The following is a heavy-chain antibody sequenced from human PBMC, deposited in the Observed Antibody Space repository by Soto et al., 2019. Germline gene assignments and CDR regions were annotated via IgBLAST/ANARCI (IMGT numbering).Heavy chain of an antibody. CDR3: VKDSDAGGLDY. Sequence: LLQSGGDLVQPGGSLTLSCSAFGFNFSGSAMIWVRQAPGKGLQWVSAIGGSGASAFYADSVQGRFTISRDNPKDTLHLQMIRLRVEDTVVYYCVKDSDAGGLDYWGQGTLVTVAS. CDR1: GFNFSGSA. D-gene: IGHD2-15*01. J-gene: IGHJ4*02. CDR2: IGGSGASA. V-gene: IGHV3-23*01.